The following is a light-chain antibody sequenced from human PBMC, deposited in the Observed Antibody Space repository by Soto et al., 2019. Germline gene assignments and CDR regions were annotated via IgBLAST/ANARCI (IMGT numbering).Light chain of an antibody. V-gene: IGKV3-11*01. CDR1: QSIGNY. CDR2: ATS. J-gene: IGKJ3*01. Sequence: EVVLTQSPATLSLSPGEGATLSCRASQSIGNYLAWYQQKPGQAPRLLIYATSNMATGIPARFSGSGSGTDFTLTISSLEPEDFAVYYCQQRSSWPFTFGPGIKVDIK. CDR3: QQRSSWPFT.